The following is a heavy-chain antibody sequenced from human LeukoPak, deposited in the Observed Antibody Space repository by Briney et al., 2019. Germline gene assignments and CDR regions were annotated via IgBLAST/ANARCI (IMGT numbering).Heavy chain of an antibody. CDR1: GLTFSDHY. D-gene: IGHD7-27*01. CDR3: ASRKLGNDY. CDR2: TTNKANSYTT. V-gene: IGHV3-72*01. Sequence: GGSLRLSCEASGLTFSDHYMDWVRQAPGKGLEWVGRTTNKANSYTTEYAASVKGRFTISRDDSKNSLYLQMNSLKTEDTAVYYCASRKLGNDYWGQGTLVTVSS. J-gene: IGHJ4*02.